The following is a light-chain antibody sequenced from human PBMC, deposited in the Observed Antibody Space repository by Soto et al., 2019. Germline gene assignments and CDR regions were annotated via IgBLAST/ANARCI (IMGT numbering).Light chain of an antibody. CDR3: QARRNWPS. CDR1: QSVSSF. V-gene: IGKV3-11*01. CDR2: DAS. Sequence: EIVLTQSPGTLSLSPGESATLSCRASQSVSSFLAWYQPKPGQSPMLLIYDASNRATGIPSRFSGSGSGTDFTLTIISREPEDFAFYYCQARRNWPSFGPGTKVDI. J-gene: IGKJ3*01.